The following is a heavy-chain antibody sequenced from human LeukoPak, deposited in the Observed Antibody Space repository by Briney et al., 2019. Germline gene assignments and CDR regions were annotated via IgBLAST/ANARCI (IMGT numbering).Heavy chain of an antibody. V-gene: IGHV5-51*01. CDR3: ARQGAAGKYYYYYMDV. D-gene: IGHD6-13*01. CDR2: IYPGDSDT. Sequence: GESLKISCKGSGYSFTSYWIGWVRQMPGKGLEWMGVIYPGDSDTRYSPSFQGQVTISADKSISTAYLQWSSLKASDTAMYYCARQGAAGKYYYYYMDVWGKGTTVTVSS. J-gene: IGHJ6*03. CDR1: GYSFTSYW.